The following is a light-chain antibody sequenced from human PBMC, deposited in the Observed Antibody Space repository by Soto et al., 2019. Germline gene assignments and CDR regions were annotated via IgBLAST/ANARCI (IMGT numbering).Light chain of an antibody. CDR2: GAS. V-gene: IGKV3-15*01. CDR1: QSVSSN. J-gene: IGKJ5*01. Sequence: ERIMTQSPATLSVSPGESATLSCRASQSVSSNLAWYQQKPGQAPRLLIYGASTRATGIPARFSGSGSGTEFTLTISSLQSEDFAVYYCQQYNNWPPITFGQGTRREIK. CDR3: QQYNNWPPIT.